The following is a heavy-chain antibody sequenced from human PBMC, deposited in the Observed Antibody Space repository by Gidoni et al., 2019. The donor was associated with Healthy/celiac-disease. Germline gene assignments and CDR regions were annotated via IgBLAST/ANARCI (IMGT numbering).Heavy chain of an antibody. J-gene: IGHJ4*02. Sequence: QLQLQESGPGLVKPSETLSLTCTVSGGSISSSRYYWGWSRPPPGKGLEWIGSIYYSGSTYYNPSLKSRVTISVDTSKNQFSLKLSSVTAADTAVYYCARRRAVRAFDYWGQGTLVTVSS. CDR2: IYYSGST. CDR1: GGSISSSRYY. CDR3: ARRRAVRAFDY. V-gene: IGHV4-39*01. D-gene: IGHD3-10*02.